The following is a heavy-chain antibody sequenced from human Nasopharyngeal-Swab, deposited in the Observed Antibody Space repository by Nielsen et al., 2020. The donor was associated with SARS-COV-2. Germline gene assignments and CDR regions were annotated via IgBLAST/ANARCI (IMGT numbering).Heavy chain of an antibody. V-gene: IGHV1-2*04. J-gene: IGHJ6*02. CDR2: INPNSGGT. Sequence: ASVKVSCKASGYAFTSYYMHWVRQAPGQGLEWMGWINPNSGGTNYAQKFQGWVTMTRDTSISTAYMELSRLRSDDTAVYYCARLGSGSYYPNYYYGMDVWGQGTTVTVSS. D-gene: IGHD1-26*01. CDR3: ARLGSGSYYPNYYYGMDV. CDR1: GYAFTSYY.